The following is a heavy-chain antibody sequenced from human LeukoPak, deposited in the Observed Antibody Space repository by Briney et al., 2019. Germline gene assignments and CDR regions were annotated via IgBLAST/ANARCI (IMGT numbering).Heavy chain of an antibody. D-gene: IGHD6-19*01. CDR2: MNPNSGNT. CDR3: ARGQYEQWVVRAPLYYFDL. J-gene: IGHJ4*02. V-gene: IGHV1-8*01. Sequence: ASVKVSCXAPGYTFTSYDINWVRQATGQGLEWMGWMNPNSGNTGYAQKFQGRVTMTRNTSISTAYMELSSLRSEDTAVYYCARGQYEQWVVRAPLYYFDLWGQGTLGHVFS. CDR1: GYTFTSYD.